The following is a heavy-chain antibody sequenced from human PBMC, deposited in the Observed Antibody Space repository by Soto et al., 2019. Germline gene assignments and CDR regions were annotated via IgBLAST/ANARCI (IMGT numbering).Heavy chain of an antibody. CDR3: ARDRTDCSGGSCYTGWFDP. CDR2: IWYDGSNK. Sequence: GGSLRLSCAASGFTFSSYGMHWVRQAPGKGLEWVAVIWYDGSNKYYADSVKGRFTISRDNSKNTLYLQMNSLRAEDTDEYYCARDRTDCSGGSCYTGWFDPWGQGTLVTVSS. D-gene: IGHD2-15*01. CDR1: GFTFSSYG. V-gene: IGHV3-33*01. J-gene: IGHJ5*02.